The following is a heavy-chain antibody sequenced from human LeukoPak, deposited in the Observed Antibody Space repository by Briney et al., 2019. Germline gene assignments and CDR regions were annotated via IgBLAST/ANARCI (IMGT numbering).Heavy chain of an antibody. CDR2: IKQDGSET. CDR1: GFTFSSYW. Sequence: GGSLRLSCAASGFTFSSYWMSWVCQAPGKGLEWVGNIKQDGSETYYVDSVRGRYTISRDNGKNSLYLLMNSLRAEDTAVYYCARERASESYYKAPPFDLWGQGTLVTVSS. V-gene: IGHV3-7*01. D-gene: IGHD3-10*01. J-gene: IGHJ4*02. CDR3: ARERASESYYKAPPFDL.